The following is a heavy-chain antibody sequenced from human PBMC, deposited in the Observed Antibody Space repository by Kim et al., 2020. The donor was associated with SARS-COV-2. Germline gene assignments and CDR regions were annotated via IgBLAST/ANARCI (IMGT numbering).Heavy chain of an antibody. J-gene: IGHJ4*02. CDR1: GDPVNGYY. D-gene: IGHD3-9*01. CDR3: ARGRYFDWLFPQSPPSFDY. CDR2: INYDRST. Sequence: SETLSLTCAVYGDPVNGYYWSWIRQPPGKGLEWIGEINYDRSTNYKPSLMSRVTMSLDSSKSQFSLRLTSLTAADTAVYYCARGRYFDWLFPQSPPSFDYWGQGNLVTVSS. V-gene: IGHV4-34*01.